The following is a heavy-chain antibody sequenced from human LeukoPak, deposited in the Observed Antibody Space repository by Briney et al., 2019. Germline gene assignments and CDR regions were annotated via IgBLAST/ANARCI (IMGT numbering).Heavy chain of an antibody. J-gene: IGHJ4*02. Sequence: PSETLSLTCGVSGVPFGNYYWSWVRQSPTQGLEWIGEINHSGYTNYNPSLKSRVTISVDTSKNQFSLKLSSVTAADTAVYYCARRRYGSGSYYLDYWGQGTLVTVSS. CDR3: ARRRYGSGSYYLDY. CDR1: GVPFGNYY. CDR2: INHSGYT. V-gene: IGHV4-34*01. D-gene: IGHD3-10*01.